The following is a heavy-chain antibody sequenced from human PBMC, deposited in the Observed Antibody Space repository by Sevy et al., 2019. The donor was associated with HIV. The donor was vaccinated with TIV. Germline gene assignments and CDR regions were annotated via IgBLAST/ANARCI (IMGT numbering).Heavy chain of an antibody. CDR2: INNGGST. J-gene: IGHJ4*02. CDR3: ASGDTTMITDLDY. D-gene: IGHD5-18*01. V-gene: IGHV3-23*01. Sequence: GGSLRLSCGASGFTFSNYAMSWVRQAPGKGPEWVSGINNGGSTYYADSVKGQFTISRDNSKKMVFLQMNSLRAEDTAVYYCASGDTTMITDLDYWGQGALVTVFS. CDR1: GFTFSNYA.